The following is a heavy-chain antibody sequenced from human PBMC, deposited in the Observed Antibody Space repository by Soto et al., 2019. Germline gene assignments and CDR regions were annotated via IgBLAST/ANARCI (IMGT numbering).Heavy chain of an antibody. V-gene: IGHV3-48*03. Sequence: GGSLRLSCAASGFTFSSYEMNWVRQAPGKGLEWVSYISSSGSTIYYADSVKGRFTISRDNAKNSLYLQMNSLRAEDTAVYYCANLAARRHDAFDIWGQGTMVTVSS. CDR1: GFTFSSYE. CDR3: ANLAARRHDAFDI. J-gene: IGHJ3*02. CDR2: ISSSGSTI. D-gene: IGHD6-6*01.